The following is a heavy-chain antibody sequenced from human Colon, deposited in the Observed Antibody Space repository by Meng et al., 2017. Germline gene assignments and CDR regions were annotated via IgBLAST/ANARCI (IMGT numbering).Heavy chain of an antibody. V-gene: IGHV4-34*01. CDR1: GASFSAND. D-gene: IGHD1-26*01. CDR2: INHSGST. Sequence: LQRRGAGLLKPSETLALTCAVYGASFSANDWSWIRQPPGKGLEWIGEINHSGSTNYTPPLKSRVTISVDTSKNQFSLKLSSVTAADTAVYYCARGRYRYSGSYSKGAEYFQHWGQGTLVTVSS. J-gene: IGHJ1*01. CDR3: ARGRYRYSGSYSKGAEYFQH.